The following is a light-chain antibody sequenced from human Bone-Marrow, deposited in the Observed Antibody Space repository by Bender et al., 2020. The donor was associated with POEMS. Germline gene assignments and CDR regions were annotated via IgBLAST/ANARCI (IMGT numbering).Light chain of an antibody. V-gene: IGLV2-23*02. J-gene: IGLJ3*02. Sequence: QSALTQPASVSGSPGQSITISCTGTSSDVGSYNLVSWYQQHPGNAPKLMIYEVSKRPSGVSDRFSASKSGNTASLTISGLQAEDEADYYCLSYAGSRALGGVFGGGTKLTVL. CDR3: LSYAGSRALGGV. CDR2: EVS. CDR1: SSDVGSYNL.